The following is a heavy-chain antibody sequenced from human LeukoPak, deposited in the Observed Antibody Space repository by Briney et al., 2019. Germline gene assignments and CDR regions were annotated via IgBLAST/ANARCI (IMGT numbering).Heavy chain of an antibody. V-gene: IGHV1-18*01. CDR2: TSAYNGNT. Sequence: ASVKVSCKASGYTFTSYGISWVRHAPGQGLEWMGWTSAYNGNTNYAQKLQGRVTMTTDTSTSTAYMELRSLRSEDTAVYYCASGTTDIVVVPATLRNYYFDYWGQGTLVTVSS. D-gene: IGHD2-2*01. CDR3: ASGTTDIVVVPATLRNYYFDY. CDR1: GYTFTSYG. J-gene: IGHJ4*02.